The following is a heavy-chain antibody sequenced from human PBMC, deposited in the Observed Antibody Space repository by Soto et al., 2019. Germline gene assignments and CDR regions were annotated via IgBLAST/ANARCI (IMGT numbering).Heavy chain of an antibody. V-gene: IGHV4-34*01. J-gene: IGHJ4*02. CDR3: ARDAKSYYYDFTEYYFDS. Sequence: SETLSLTCAVFDGSFIGYYWSWVRQPPGKGLEWIGEINHSGNTNYNPSLNPSLKSRVTISVDASKNQFSLNLRSVTATDTDVYYCARDAKSYYYDFTEYYFDSWGQGSTVT. CDR1: DGSFIGYY. CDR2: INHSGNT. D-gene: IGHD3-3*01.